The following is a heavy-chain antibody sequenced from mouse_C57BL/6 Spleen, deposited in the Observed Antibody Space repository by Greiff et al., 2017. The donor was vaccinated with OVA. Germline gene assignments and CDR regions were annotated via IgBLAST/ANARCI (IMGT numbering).Heavy chain of an antibody. CDR3: ARSGVGYDYDGAPFAY. Sequence: QVQLQQPGTELVKPGASVKLSCKASGYTFTSYWMHWVKPRPGQGLEWIGNINPSNGGTNYNEKFKSKATLTVDKSSSTAYMQLSSLTSEDSAVYYCARSGVGYDYDGAPFAYWGQGTLVTVSA. CDR2: INPSNGGT. D-gene: IGHD2-4*01. J-gene: IGHJ3*01. CDR1: GYTFTSYW. V-gene: IGHV1-53*01.